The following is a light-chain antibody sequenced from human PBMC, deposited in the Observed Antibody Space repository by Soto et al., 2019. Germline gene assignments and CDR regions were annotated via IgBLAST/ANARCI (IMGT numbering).Light chain of an antibody. CDR3: QQNKDWPGT. V-gene: IGKV3-11*01. CDR2: DAY. J-gene: IGKJ1*01. CDR1: QTGSSKY. Sequence: IVLTQSPGTVSLSPGERATLSCRASQTGSSKYLAWYKQKPGQAHRLLIYDAYNRATGIQARFSGSGSGTDFTLTISSLEPEDFAVYYCQQNKDWPGTFGQGTKVDIK.